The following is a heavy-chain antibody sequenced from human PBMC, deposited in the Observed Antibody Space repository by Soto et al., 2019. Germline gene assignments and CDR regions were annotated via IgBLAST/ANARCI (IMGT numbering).Heavy chain of an antibody. CDR2: ISYDGGNK. Sequence: GGSLRLSCAASGFTFSSYAMHWVRQAPGKGLEWVAVISYDGGNKYYADSVKGRFTISRDNSKNTLYLQMNSLRAEDTAVYYCARDLVGATLDYWGQGTLVTVSS. V-gene: IGHV3-30-3*01. CDR1: GFTFSSYA. J-gene: IGHJ4*02. CDR3: ARDLVGATLDY. D-gene: IGHD1-26*01.